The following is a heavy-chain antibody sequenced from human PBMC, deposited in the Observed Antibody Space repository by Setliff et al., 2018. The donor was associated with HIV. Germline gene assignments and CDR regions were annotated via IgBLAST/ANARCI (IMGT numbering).Heavy chain of an antibody. D-gene: IGHD3-3*01. J-gene: IGHJ4*02. CDR1: GFTVSSTY. CDR3: ARVRLYNTALDY. Sequence: GGSLRLSCAASGFTVSSTYMSWVRQSPVRGLEWVSVVYSAGNTYYADSVKGRFTVSRDESENTMYLQMNSLRPEDAAVYYCARVRLYNTALDYWGQGTLVTVSS. V-gene: IGHV3-53*05. CDR2: VYSAGNT.